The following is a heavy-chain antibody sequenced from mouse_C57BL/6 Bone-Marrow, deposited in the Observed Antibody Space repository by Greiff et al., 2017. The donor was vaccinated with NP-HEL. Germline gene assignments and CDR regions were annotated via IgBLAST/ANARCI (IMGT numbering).Heavy chain of an antibody. CDR3: ASLYYYGSSPWFAY. CDR2: IDPANGNT. CDR1: GFNIKNTY. J-gene: IGHJ3*01. D-gene: IGHD1-1*01. V-gene: IGHV14-3*01. Sequence: EVQLQESVAELVRPGASVKLSCTASGFNIKNTYMHWVKQRPEQGLEWIGRIDPANGNTKYAPKFQGKATITADTSSNTAYLQLSSLTSEDTAIYYGASLYYYGSSPWFAYWGQGTLVTVSA.